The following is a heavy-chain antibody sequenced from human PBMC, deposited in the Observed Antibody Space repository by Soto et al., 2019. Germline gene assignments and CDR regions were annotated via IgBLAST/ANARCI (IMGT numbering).Heavy chain of an antibody. CDR3: AVTGPTANLDY. J-gene: IGHJ4*02. CDR1: GFTFRTYA. Sequence: GGSLRLSCAASGFTFRTYAMNWVRQAPGKGLEWVSTISGSGASTYYADSVKGRFTISRDTSKNTLYLQMNSLRAEDTAVYYCAVTGPTANLDYWGQGTLVTVSS. CDR2: ISGSGAST. V-gene: IGHV3-23*01. D-gene: IGHD1-7*01.